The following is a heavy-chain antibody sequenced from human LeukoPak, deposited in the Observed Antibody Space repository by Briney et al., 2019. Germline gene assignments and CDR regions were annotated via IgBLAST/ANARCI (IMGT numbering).Heavy chain of an antibody. D-gene: IGHD3-10*01. J-gene: IGHJ6*02. CDR1: GFTLSSYW. V-gene: IGHV3-74*01. CDR3: ARGNYYGMDV. Sequence: GGSLRLSCAASGFTLSSYWMHWVRQAPGKGLVWVSRIKSDGSSTSYADSVKGRFTISRDNAKNTLYLQMNSLRAEDTAVYYCARGNYYGMDVWGQGTTVTVSS. CDR2: IKSDGSST.